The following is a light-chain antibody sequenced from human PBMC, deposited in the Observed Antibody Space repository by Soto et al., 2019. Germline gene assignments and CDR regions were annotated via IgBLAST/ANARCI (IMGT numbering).Light chain of an antibody. Sequence: EIVMTQSPATLSVSPGERATLSCRASRSVSSNLAWYQQKPGQAPRLLMYGASTRATGIPARFSGSGSGTEFTLTISSLQSEDFAVYYCQQRTNWQSTFGGGTKVEIK. CDR2: GAS. J-gene: IGKJ4*01. CDR1: RSVSSN. CDR3: QQRTNWQST. V-gene: IGKV3-15*01.